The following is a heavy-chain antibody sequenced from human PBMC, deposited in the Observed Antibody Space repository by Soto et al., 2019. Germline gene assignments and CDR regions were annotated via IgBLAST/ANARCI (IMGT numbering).Heavy chain of an antibody. D-gene: IGHD3-16*01. J-gene: IGHJ4*02. CDR1: GITFTNYG. CDR3: AKEGQYNTFAGYFYF. CDR2: ISGSGVAT. V-gene: IGHV3-23*01. Sequence: PGGCLRLSWSASGITFTNYGMSWVRQAPGKGLEWVSSISGSGVATYYADSVKGRFTISKDKSKNMVYLQMSSLRAVDTAVYYCAKEGQYNTFAGYFYFWGKGT.